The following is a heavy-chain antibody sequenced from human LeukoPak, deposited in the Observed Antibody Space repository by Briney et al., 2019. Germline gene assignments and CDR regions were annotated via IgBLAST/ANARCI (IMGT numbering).Heavy chain of an antibody. D-gene: IGHD2-15*01. V-gene: IGHV4-39*01. Sequence: SETLSLTCTVSGGSISSYYWGWIRQPPGKGLEWIGSIYYSGSTYYNPSLKSRVTISVDTSKNQFSLKLSSVTAADTAVYYCARQMVARGAFDIWGQGTMVTVSS. CDR2: IYYSGST. J-gene: IGHJ3*02. CDR1: GGSISSYY. CDR3: ARQMVARGAFDI.